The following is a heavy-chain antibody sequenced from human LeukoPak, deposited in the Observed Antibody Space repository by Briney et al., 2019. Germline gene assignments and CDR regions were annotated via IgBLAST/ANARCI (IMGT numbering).Heavy chain of an antibody. CDR2: ISRSASNI. CDR3: ARDPEGFGATYFDY. J-gene: IGHJ4*02. Sequence: GGSLSLSCVASGFRYSSYNMNWVRQAQGKGRAWVSSISRSASNIYYADSVKGRFTISRDNAKNSLYLQMNSLRAEDTAVFYCARDPEGFGATYFDYWGQGTLVTVSS. V-gene: IGHV3-21*01. CDR1: GFRYSSYN. D-gene: IGHD3-16*01.